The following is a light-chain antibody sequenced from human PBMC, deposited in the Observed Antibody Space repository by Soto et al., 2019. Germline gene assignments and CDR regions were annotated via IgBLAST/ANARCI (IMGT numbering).Light chain of an antibody. CDR1: QSLSASY. Sequence: EIVLTQSPGTLSLSPGDRATLSCRASQSLSASYIAWYQQKPGQAPRLLIYSTSTRAAGIPDRFTGRGSETHFTLASSRLEPEDFAVYYCHRFGDSPQTFGQGTTVEV. CDR2: STS. V-gene: IGKV3-20*01. CDR3: HRFGDSPQT. J-gene: IGKJ1*01.